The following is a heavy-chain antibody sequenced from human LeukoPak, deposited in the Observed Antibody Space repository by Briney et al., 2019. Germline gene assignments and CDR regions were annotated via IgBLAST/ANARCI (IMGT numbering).Heavy chain of an antibody. J-gene: IGHJ6*02. CDR1: GYSISSSSYY. D-gene: IGHD6-25*01. CDR2: IYYSGST. V-gene: IGHV4-39*01. CDR3: ARQDPIAAYGMGV. Sequence: PSETLSLTCTVSGYSISSSSYYWGWIRQPPGKGLEWIGSIYYSGSTYYNPSLKSRVTISVDTSKNQFSLKLSSVTAADTAVYYCARQDPIAAYGMGVWGQGTTVTVSS.